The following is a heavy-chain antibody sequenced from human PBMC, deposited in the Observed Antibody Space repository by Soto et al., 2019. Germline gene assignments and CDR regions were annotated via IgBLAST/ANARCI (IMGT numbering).Heavy chain of an antibody. CDR3: TRVNWLVPFY. J-gene: IGHJ4*02. D-gene: IGHD6-19*01. CDR2: ISSGGDI. Sequence: DVQLAESGGGLIQPGGSLRLSCAASGFKVSFSYMGWVRQAPGKGLEWVSLISSGGDIFYADHVKGRFAIYREALENTLYLQMNSLRVDDTALYYCTRVNWLVPFYCGQGTLVTVSS. CDR1: GFKVSFSY. V-gene: IGHV3-53*01.